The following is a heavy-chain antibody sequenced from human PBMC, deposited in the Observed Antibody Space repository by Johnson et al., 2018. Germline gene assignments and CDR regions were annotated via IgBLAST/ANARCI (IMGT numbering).Heavy chain of an antibody. D-gene: IGHD1-1*01. CDR1: GFTFRSYA. J-gene: IGHJ3*02. CDR3: AKIHTTGFSLDAFDI. CDR2: ISFAGSTQ. Sequence: VQLVEAGGGVVEPGRSLRLSCAASGFTFRSYAMHWVRQAPGKGLEWLAVISFAGSTQDSADPVRGRFSISRDNSKNILSLQMNSLRPEETAVYYCAKIHTTGFSLDAFDIWGQGTLVTVSS. V-gene: IGHV3-30*18.